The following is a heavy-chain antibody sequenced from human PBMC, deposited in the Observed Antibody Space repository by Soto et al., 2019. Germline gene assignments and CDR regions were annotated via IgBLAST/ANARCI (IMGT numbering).Heavy chain of an antibody. CDR1: GYSFSFYW. Sequence: GESLKISCKASGYSFSFYWIGWVRQMPGKGLEWMAIMYPDDSDIRYGPSFEAHVTISADKSTSTAFLQWSSLKASDTAMYYCATAYVYDFENSNYYRDAFDIWGQGTLVTVSS. CDR3: ATAYVYDFENSNYYRDAFDI. V-gene: IGHV5-51*01. CDR2: MYPDDSDI. D-gene: IGHD3-22*01. J-gene: IGHJ3*02.